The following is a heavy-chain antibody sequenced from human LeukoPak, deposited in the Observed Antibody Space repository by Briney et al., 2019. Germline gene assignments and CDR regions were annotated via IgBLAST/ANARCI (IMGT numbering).Heavy chain of an antibody. CDR1: GFTFSSYW. CDR3: ARDWWFDP. Sequence: GGSLRLSCEGSGFTFSSYWMHWVRQDPGKGLEWVSRINSDGSSTSYADSVKGRFTISRDDAKNTLCLQMNSLRAEDTAVYYCARDWWFDPWGQGTLVTVSS. V-gene: IGHV3-74*01. CDR2: INSDGSST. J-gene: IGHJ5*02.